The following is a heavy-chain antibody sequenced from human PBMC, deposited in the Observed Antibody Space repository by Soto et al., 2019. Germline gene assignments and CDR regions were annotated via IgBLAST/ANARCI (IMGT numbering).Heavy chain of an antibody. Sequence: SETLSLTCTVSGGSTSSYYWSWIRQPPGKGLEWIGYIYYSWRTNYNPSLKSRVTISLDTSKNQFSLKLSSVTAADTAVYYCARDKHSSGFYALDYWGQGTLVTVSS. J-gene: IGHJ4*02. CDR1: GGSTSSYY. CDR3: ARDKHSSGFYALDY. V-gene: IGHV4-59*01. D-gene: IGHD3-22*01. CDR2: IYYSWRT.